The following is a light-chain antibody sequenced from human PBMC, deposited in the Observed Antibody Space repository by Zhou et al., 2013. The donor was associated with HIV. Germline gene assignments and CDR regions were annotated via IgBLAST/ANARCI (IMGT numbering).Light chain of an antibody. Sequence: DIQMTQSPSSVSASVGDRITITCRASQGISKWLAWYQQKPGKAPKLLIDAASTLQSGVPSRFSGSGFGADFTLTISSLQPEDFATYYCQQSFDIPLTFGGGTKVEIK. J-gene: IGKJ4*01. CDR3: QQSFDIPLT. CDR1: QGISKW. V-gene: IGKV1-12*01. CDR2: AAS.